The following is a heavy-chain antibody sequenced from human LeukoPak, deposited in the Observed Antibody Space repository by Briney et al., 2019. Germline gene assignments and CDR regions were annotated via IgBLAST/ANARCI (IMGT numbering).Heavy chain of an antibody. CDR3: ARRGSGYTEPIDY. V-gene: IGHV3-30*04. D-gene: IGHD5-12*01. Sequence: GGSLRLSCAASGFTFSSYAMHWVRQAPGKGLEWVAVISYDGSNKYYADSVKGRFTISRDNAKNSLYLQMNSLRAEDTAVYYCARRGSGYTEPIDYWGQGTLVTVSS. CDR2: ISYDGSNK. CDR1: GFTFSSYA. J-gene: IGHJ4*02.